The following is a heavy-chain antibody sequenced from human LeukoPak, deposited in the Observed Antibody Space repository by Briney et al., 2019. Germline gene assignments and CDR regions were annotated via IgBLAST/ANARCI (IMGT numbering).Heavy chain of an antibody. D-gene: IGHD6-13*01. CDR3: AKDTSSSWYYFDY. CDR2: ISWNSGSI. V-gene: IGHV3-9*01. J-gene: IGHJ4*02. Sequence: GGSLRLSCAASGFTFDDYAMHWVRQAPGKGLELVSGISWNSGSIGYADSVKGRFTISRDNAKNSLYLQMNSLRAEDTALYYCAKDTSSSWYYFDYWGQGTLVTVSS. CDR1: GFTFDDYA.